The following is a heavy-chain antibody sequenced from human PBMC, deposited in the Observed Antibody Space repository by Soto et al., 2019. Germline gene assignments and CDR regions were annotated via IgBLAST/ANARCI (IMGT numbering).Heavy chain of an antibody. V-gene: IGHV4-59*08. CDR3: ARHAYGDYALKAFDI. Sequence: QVQLQESGPGLVKPSETLSLTCTVSGGSISSYYWSWIRQPPGKALEWIGYIYYSGSTTYNPSLKSRVTISVDTSKNQFSLKLSSVTAADTAVYYCARHAYGDYALKAFDIWGQGTMVTVSS. J-gene: IGHJ3*02. CDR1: GGSISSYY. D-gene: IGHD4-17*01. CDR2: IYYSGST.